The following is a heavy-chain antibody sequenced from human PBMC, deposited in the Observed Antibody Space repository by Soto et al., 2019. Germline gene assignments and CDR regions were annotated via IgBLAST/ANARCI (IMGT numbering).Heavy chain of an antibody. CDR2: IDPTDSYT. J-gene: IGHJ4*02. D-gene: IGHD3-22*01. CDR3: ERQGGAHYVSSXXXYAVDX. V-gene: IGHV5-10-1*01. CDR1: GYTFTSNW. Sequence: GESLKISCKGSGYTFTSNWITWVRQMPGKGLEWMGSIDPTDSYTRYSPSFQGHVTISADTSINTTYLQWSSLRASDTAMYYCERQGGAHYVSSXXXYAVDXWGXGTPVTVSS.